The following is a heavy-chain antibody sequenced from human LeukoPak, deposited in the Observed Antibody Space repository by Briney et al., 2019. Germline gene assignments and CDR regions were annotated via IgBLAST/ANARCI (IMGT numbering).Heavy chain of an antibody. Sequence: PGGSLRLSCAASGFTFSSYGMHWVRQAPGKGLEWVAVISNDEKTRFYADSVKGRFTISRDNSKNTLYLQMNSLRAEDTAVYYCARDFYGDFSKFDYWGQGTLVTVSS. D-gene: IGHD4-17*01. V-gene: IGHV3-30*03. J-gene: IGHJ4*02. CDR1: GFTFSSYG. CDR2: ISNDEKTR. CDR3: ARDFYGDFSKFDY.